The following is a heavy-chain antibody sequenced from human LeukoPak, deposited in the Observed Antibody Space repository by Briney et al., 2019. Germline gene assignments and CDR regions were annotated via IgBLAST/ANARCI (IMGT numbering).Heavy chain of an antibody. V-gene: IGHV1-46*01. D-gene: IGHD3-22*01. CDR3: AREAYYDSNKAPSPPLDY. CDR2: INPSDNST. CDR1: GYTFTIYY. Sequence: ASVKVSCKASGYTFTIYYMHWVRQAPGQGLEWMGLINPSDNSTIYAQKFQGRVTMTRDTSPSTVYMELSSLRSEDTAMYYCAREAYYDSNKAPSPPLDYWGQGTLVTVSS. J-gene: IGHJ4*02.